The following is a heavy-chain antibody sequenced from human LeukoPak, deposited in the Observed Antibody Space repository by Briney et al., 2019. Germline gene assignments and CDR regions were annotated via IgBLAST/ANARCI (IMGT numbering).Heavy chain of an antibody. V-gene: IGHV4-59*05. Sequence: SETLSLTCTVSGGSISSYYWSWIRQPPGKGLEWIGSIYYSGSTYYNPSLKSRVTISVDTSKNQFSLKLSSVTAADTAVYYCARLNYYYYYMDVWGKGTTVTISS. CDR2: IYYSGST. J-gene: IGHJ6*03. CDR3: ARLNYYYYYMDV. CDR1: GGSISSYY.